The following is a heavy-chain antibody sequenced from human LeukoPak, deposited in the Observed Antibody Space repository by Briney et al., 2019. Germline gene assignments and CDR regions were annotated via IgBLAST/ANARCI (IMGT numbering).Heavy chain of an antibody. Sequence: GGSLRLSCASSGFSYITYAMSWVRRAPGKGLEWVAAITASGSITYHADSVKGRFTVSRDNPKKTMYLQMDSLRVADTAVYYCAKGTGSYYFYYYTDVWGKGTTVSVS. D-gene: IGHD6-19*01. J-gene: IGHJ6*03. V-gene: IGHV3-23*01. CDR3: AKGTGSYYFYYYTDV. CDR2: ITASGSIT. CDR1: GFSYITYA.